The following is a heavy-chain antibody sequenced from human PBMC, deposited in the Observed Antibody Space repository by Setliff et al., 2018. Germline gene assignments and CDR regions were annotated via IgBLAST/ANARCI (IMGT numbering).Heavy chain of an antibody. CDR2: IKQDGSEK. CDR1: GFTFSSYW. J-gene: IGHJ6*03. D-gene: IGHD3-3*01. CDR3: ARGPTIFGAIYYMDV. Sequence: GGSLRLSCAASGFTFSSYWMSWVRQAPGKGLEWVANIKQDGSEKYYVDSVKGRFTISRDNAKNSLYLQMNSLRAEGTAVYYCARGPTIFGAIYYMDVWGKGTTVTVSS. V-gene: IGHV3-7*01.